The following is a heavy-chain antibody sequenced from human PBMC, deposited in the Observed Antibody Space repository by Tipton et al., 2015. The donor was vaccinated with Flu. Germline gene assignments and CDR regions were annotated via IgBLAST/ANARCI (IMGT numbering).Heavy chain of an antibody. V-gene: IGHV3-23*01. Sequence: SLRLSCAVSGFTFSKFAMNWVRQAPGKGLEWVSLISGSGDSTHYADSVKGRFTISRDNSRNTLHLQMNSLRAEDTAIYFCGKSDCISGGCKLIESWGQGTLATVSS. J-gene: IGHJ1*01. CDR1: GFTFSKFA. CDR3: GKSDCISGGCKLIES. D-gene: IGHD2-2*01. CDR2: ISGSGDST.